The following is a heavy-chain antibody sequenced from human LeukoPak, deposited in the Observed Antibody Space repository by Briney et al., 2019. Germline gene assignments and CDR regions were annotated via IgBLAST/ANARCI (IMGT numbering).Heavy chain of an antibody. J-gene: IGHJ5*02. CDR2: ITDSGTST. CDR1: GFTFSSYP. Sequence: GGSLRLSCAASGFTFSSYPMNWVRQAPGKGLEWVSSITDSGTSTYYADSVKGRFTMSRDDSRSAVFLQMNRLRAEDTALYYCTKAQYTSSHYLGGSWGQGTLVTVSS. V-gene: IGHV3-23*01. D-gene: IGHD3-16*01. CDR3: TKAQYTSSHYLGGS.